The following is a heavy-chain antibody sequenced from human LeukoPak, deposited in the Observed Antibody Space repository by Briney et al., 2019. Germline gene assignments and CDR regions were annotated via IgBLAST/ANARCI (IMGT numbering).Heavy chain of an antibody. CDR1: GGSISSGDYY. J-gene: IGHJ4*01. CDR2: IYYSGST. Sequence: PSETLSLTCTVSGGSISSGDYYWSWIRQPPGKGLEWIGYIYYSGSTYYNPSLKSRVTISVDTSKSQFSLKLTSVTAADTAVYYCARDWSGPYYFDYWGQGTLVTVSS. V-gene: IGHV4-30-4*01. D-gene: IGHD3-3*01. CDR3: ARDWSGPYYFDY.